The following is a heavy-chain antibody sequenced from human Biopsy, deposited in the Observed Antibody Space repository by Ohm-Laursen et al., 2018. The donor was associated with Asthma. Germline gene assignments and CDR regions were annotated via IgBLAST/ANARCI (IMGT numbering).Heavy chain of an antibody. Sequence: SLRLSCSASGFSFSDYGMHWVRQAPGKGLDWVAVISFDGTNRNYTDSVKGRFTISRDNSRNTLHLEMNSLRAEDTAVYFCAKEVFPGWELRRGPDSWGQGTLVTVSS. CDR3: AKEVFPGWELRRGPDS. J-gene: IGHJ4*02. V-gene: IGHV3-30*18. CDR1: GFSFSDYG. D-gene: IGHD1-26*01. CDR2: ISFDGTNR.